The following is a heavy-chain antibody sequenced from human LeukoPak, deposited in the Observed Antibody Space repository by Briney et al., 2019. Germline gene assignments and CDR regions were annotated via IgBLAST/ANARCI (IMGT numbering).Heavy chain of an antibody. CDR2: ISSRSSYI. CDR3: ARDGPWTATLDY. V-gene: IGHV3-21*01. Sequence: PGGSLRLSCAASGFTFSTYTMNWVRQAPGKGLEWVSSISSRSSYIYYADSVKGRFTISRDNAWNSLSLQMSSLRAEDTAVYYCARDGPWTATLDYWGQGALVTVSS. J-gene: IGHJ4*02. CDR1: GFTFSTYT. D-gene: IGHD2-21*02.